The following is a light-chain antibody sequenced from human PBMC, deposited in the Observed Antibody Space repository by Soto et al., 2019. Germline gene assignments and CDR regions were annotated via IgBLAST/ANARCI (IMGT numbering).Light chain of an antibody. CDR3: QQYNNWPPIT. CDR2: GAS. J-gene: IGKJ5*01. CDR1: QSVGSN. Sequence: EIVITQSPYTLSVSPGERATLSCRASQSVGSNLAWYQKKPGQAPRLLIFGASTRATGIPARFSGSGSGTEFTLTISSLQSEDFAVYYCQQYNNWPPITFGQGTRLEIK. V-gene: IGKV3-15*01.